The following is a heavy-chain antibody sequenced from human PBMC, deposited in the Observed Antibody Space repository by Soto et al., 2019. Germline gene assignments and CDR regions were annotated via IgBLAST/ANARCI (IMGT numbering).Heavy chain of an antibody. CDR2: VHYSGSA. D-gene: IGHD6-13*01. CDR1: GDSVTSGRYF. J-gene: IGHJ4*02. Sequence: SETLSLTCTVSGDSVTSGRYFWSWIRQPPGKGLESIGYVHYSGSANYNPSLKSRVTISLDASRNQFSLKLNSVTAADTAVYYCAILYRIAGPFDYWGQGILVTVSS. CDR3: AILYRIAGPFDY. V-gene: IGHV4-61*01.